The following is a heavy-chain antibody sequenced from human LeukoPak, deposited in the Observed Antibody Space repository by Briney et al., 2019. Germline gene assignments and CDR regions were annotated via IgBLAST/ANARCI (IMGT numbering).Heavy chain of an antibody. D-gene: IGHD6-6*01. V-gene: IGHV1-8*01. CDR1: GYSFTSYD. J-gene: IGHJ4*02. Sequence: GASVKVSRKASGYSFTSYDINWVRQATGQGLEWMAWMNPYSGNTGYAQKFQGRVTMTRDTAITTAYMELSSLSSEDTAMYYCAREPSLQSSSSYNYWGQGTLVTVSS. CDR3: AREPSLQSSSSYNY. CDR2: MNPYSGNT.